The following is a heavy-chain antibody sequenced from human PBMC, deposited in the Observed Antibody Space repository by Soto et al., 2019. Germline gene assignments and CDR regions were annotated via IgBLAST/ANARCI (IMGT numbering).Heavy chain of an antibody. D-gene: IGHD3-22*01. Sequence: GGFLRLSCAASGFTFSSYGMHWVRQAPGKGLEWVAVIWYDGSNKYYADSVKGRFTISRDNSKNTLYLQMNSLRAEDTAVYYCALQRRYYYDSSGSPRYFNYWGQGTLVTVSS. V-gene: IGHV3-33*01. CDR3: ALQRRYYYDSSGSPRYFNY. CDR1: GFTFSSYG. CDR2: IWYDGSNK. J-gene: IGHJ4*02.